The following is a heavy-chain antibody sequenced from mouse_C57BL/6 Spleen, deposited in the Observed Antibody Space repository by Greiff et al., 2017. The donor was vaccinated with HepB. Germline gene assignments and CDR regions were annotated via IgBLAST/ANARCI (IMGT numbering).Heavy chain of an antibody. CDR1: GYTFTSYW. CDR3: AVPVSYGSSSYWYFDV. V-gene: IGHV1-59*01. J-gene: IGHJ1*03. CDR2: IDPSDSYT. D-gene: IGHD1-1*01. Sequence: VQLQQPGAELVRPGTSVKLSCKASGYTFTSYWMHWVKQRPGQGLEWIGVIDPSDSYTNYNQKFKGKATLTVDTSSSTAYMQLSSLTSEDSAVYYCAVPVSYGSSSYWYFDVWGTGTTVTVSS.